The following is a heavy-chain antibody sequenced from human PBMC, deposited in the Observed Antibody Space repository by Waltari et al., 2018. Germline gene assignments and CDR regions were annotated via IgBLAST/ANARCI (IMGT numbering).Heavy chain of an antibody. CDR1: GFSVSYNY. CDR3: ARAGLGSPLEWQRLFDS. D-gene: IGHD3-3*01. CDR2: SFAGGTT. Sequence: EVQLVDSGGGLIQPGGSLRLPWAASGFSVSYNYMGWVRQASGRGLEWVSVSFAGGTTYYSDAVKGRFTMSRDDSRNTLYLQMNSLAADDTAVYYCARAGLGSPLEWQRLFDSWGQGTLVTVSS. J-gene: IGHJ4*02. V-gene: IGHV3-53*01.